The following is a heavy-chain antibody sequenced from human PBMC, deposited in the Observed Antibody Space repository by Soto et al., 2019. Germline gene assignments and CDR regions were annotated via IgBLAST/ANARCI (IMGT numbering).Heavy chain of an antibody. CDR1: GFPLSSYS. Sequence: PGGALRLSCAASGFPLSSYSMNWFRQAPGKGREWVSSISVGSGHIYYADSVKGRFTISRDNAKNSLYLQMNSLRAEDTAVYYCARTDRTLDPWGQGTTVTVSS. CDR3: ARTDRTLDP. D-gene: IGHD3-22*01. CDR2: ISVGSGHI. J-gene: IGHJ6*02. V-gene: IGHV3-21*06.